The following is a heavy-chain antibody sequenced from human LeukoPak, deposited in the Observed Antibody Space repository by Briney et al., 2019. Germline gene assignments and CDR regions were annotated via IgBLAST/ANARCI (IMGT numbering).Heavy chain of an antibody. Sequence: GGSLRLSCAASGFTFSDYYMSWIRQAPGKGLEWVSYISGSGSTINYADSVKGRFTISRDNAKNSLYLQMNSLRAEDTAVYYCAKDPNLAGWFGELYYFDYWGQGTLVTVSS. CDR2: ISGSGSTI. CDR3: AKDPNLAGWFGELYYFDY. V-gene: IGHV3-11*04. CDR1: GFTFSDYY. J-gene: IGHJ4*02. D-gene: IGHD3-10*01.